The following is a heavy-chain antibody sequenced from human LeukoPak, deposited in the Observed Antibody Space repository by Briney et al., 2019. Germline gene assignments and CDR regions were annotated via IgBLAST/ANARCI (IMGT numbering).Heavy chain of an antibody. CDR3: ARVVFKGGHDY. D-gene: IGHD2-8*01. Sequence: GASVKVSCKVSEYTFTGYYMHWVRQAPGQGLEWMGWINPNSGGTNYAQKFQGRVTMTRDTSISTAYMELSRLRSDDTAVYYCARVVFKGGHDYWGQGTLVTVSS. CDR1: EYTFTGYY. V-gene: IGHV1-2*02. CDR2: INPNSGGT. J-gene: IGHJ4*02.